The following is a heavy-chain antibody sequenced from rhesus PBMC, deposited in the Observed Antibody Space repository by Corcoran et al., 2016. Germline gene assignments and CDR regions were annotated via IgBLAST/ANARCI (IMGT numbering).Heavy chain of an antibody. CDR2: ISGGERST. CDR1: GASISSNY. Sequence: QVQLQESGPGLVKPSETLSLTCAVSGASISSNYWSWIRQPPWKGLEWIGRISGGERSTDDNPFLKSRVTISTDTSKNQFSLKLSSVTGAYTAVYYCARDYDYDISSRYYFDYWGQGVLVTVSS. V-gene: IGHV4-173*01. D-gene: IGHD3-40*01. J-gene: IGHJ4*01. CDR3: ARDYDYDISSRYYFDY.